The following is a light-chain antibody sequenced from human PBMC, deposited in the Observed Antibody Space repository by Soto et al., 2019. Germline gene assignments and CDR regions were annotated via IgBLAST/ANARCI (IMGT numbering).Light chain of an antibody. CDR2: GAS. Sequence: EIGLTQSPCTLSSSPGERATLSCRASQSVSSSYLAWYQQKPGQAPRLLIYGASSRATGIPDRFSGSGSGTDFTLTISRLEPEDFAVYYCQQYGSSPYTFGQGTKLEIK. CDR3: QQYGSSPYT. V-gene: IGKV3-20*01. J-gene: IGKJ2*01. CDR1: QSVSSSY.